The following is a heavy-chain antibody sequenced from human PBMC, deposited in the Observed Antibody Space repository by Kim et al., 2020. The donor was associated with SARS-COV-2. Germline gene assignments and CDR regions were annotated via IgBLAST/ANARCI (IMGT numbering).Heavy chain of an antibody. CDR2: ADYTSNYHT. J-gene: IGHJ4*02. Sequence: SQTLSLTCAISGDTVSRHGTGWNWIRQSPSGGLEWLGRADYTSNYHTDYAVSVKSRITINADPSKNQFSLQLNSVTPEDTAVYYCARGWLRSGFDSWGQGTLVTVSS. D-gene: IGHD3-3*01. CDR3: ARGWLRSGFDS. V-gene: IGHV6-1*01. CDR1: GDTVSRHGTG.